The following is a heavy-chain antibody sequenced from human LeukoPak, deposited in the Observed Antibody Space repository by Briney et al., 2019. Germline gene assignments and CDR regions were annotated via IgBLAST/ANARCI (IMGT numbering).Heavy chain of an antibody. Sequence: ASVKVSCKASGGTFSSYAISWLRQAPGQGLEWMGGVIPIFGTANYAQKFQGRVTITTDESTSTAYMELSSLRSEDTAVYYCATLGELAAHYYYYMDVWGKGTTVTVSS. D-gene: IGHD1-26*01. J-gene: IGHJ6*03. CDR2: VIPIFGTA. CDR3: ATLGELAAHYYYYMDV. CDR1: GGTFSSYA. V-gene: IGHV1-69*05.